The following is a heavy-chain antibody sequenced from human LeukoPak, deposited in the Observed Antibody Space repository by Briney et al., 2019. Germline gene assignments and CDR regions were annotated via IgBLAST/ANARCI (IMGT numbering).Heavy chain of an antibody. J-gene: IGHJ4*02. Sequence: GGSLRLSCAASGFTFSDFYMSWIRQAPGKGLEWVSDISSSGSTIYYADSVKGRFTISRDNAKNSLYLQMNSLRAEDTAVYYCARRRYNWNAIDYWGQGTLVTVSS. CDR2: ISSSGSTI. V-gene: IGHV3-11*01. D-gene: IGHD1-20*01. CDR3: ARRRYNWNAIDY. CDR1: GFTFSDFY.